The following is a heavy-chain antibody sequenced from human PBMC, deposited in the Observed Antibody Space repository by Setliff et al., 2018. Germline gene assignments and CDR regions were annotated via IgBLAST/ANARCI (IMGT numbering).Heavy chain of an antibody. CDR2: ISSSGSTI. J-gene: IGHJ4*02. CDR1: GFTFSSYE. Sequence: GGSLRLSCAASGFTFSSYEMNWVRQAPGKGLEWVSYISSSGSTIYYVDSVKGRFTISRDNAKNSLYLQMNSLRAEDTAVYYCARYSSGWFFDYWGQGTPVTVSS. CDR3: ARYSSGWFFDY. V-gene: IGHV3-48*03. D-gene: IGHD6-19*01.